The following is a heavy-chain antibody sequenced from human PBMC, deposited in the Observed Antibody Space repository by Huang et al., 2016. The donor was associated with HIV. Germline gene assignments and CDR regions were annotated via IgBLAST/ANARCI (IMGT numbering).Heavy chain of an antibody. J-gene: IGHJ4*02. D-gene: IGHD1-26*01. V-gene: IGHV4-59*09. CDR2: GTA. CDR3: AKGLGRFGS. Sequence: GTANYNPSLKSRVTISVDTSKNQFSLRLSSVTAADTAVYYCAKGLGRFGSWGQGILVTVSS.